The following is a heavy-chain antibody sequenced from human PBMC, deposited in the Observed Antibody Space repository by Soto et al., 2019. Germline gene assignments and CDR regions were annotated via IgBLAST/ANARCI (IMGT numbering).Heavy chain of an antibody. Sequence: QVQLVQSGAEVKKPGASVKVSCKASGYTFTSYDINWVRQATGQGLEYLGWMNPNSGNTAYAQTFQGRVTMTRDTTITTDYMEMSSIRSEDTSGYYCARGNKYGTDSRWFDAWGQGTPVTVSS. CDR2: MNPNSGNT. CDR3: ARGNKYGTDSRWFDA. J-gene: IGHJ5*02. D-gene: IGHD4-17*01. V-gene: IGHV1-8*01. CDR1: GYTFTSYD.